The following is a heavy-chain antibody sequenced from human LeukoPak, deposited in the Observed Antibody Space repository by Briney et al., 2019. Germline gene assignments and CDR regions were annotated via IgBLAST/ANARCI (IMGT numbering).Heavy chain of an antibody. CDR1: GFTFDDYA. D-gene: IGHD3-10*01. Sequence: GGSLRLSCAASGFTFDDYAMHWVRQAPGKGLEGVSSISWNSGSIGYADSVKGRFTISRDNAKNSLYLQMNSLRAEDTAVYYCARDALWFGSSMWAFDIWGQGTMVTVSS. CDR2: ISWNSGSI. CDR3: ARDALWFGSSMWAFDI. J-gene: IGHJ3*02. V-gene: IGHV3-9*01.